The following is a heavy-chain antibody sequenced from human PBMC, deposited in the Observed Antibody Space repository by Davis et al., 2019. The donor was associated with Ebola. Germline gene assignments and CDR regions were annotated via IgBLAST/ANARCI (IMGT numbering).Heavy chain of an antibody. J-gene: IGHJ4*02. Sequence: MPSETLSLTCTVSGGSISSYYWSWIRQPPGKGLEWIGYIYYSGSTNYNPSLKSRVTISVDTSKNQFSLKLSSVTAADTAVYYCASLYSSGWYGDDYWGQGTLVTVSS. CDR1: GGSISSYY. V-gene: IGHV4-59*01. D-gene: IGHD6-19*01. CDR3: ASLYSSGWYGDDY. CDR2: IYYSGST.